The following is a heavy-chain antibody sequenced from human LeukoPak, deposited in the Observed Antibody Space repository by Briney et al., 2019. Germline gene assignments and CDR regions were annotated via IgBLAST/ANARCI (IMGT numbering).Heavy chain of an antibody. CDR2: ISGSGAST. CDR3: AKGPLRSKNNWFDP. Sequence: PGWSLRLSCAASGFTFSSYAMTWVRQAPGKGLEWVSTISGSGASTYYADSVKGRFTISRDSSKNTLYLQMNSLRAEDTAVYYCAKGPLRSKNNWFDPWGQGTLVTVSS. D-gene: IGHD4-17*01. V-gene: IGHV3-23*01. CDR1: GFTFSSYA. J-gene: IGHJ5*02.